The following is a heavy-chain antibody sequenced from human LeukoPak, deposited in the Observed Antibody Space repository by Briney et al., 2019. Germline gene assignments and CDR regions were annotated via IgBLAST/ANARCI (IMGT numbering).Heavy chain of an antibody. V-gene: IGHV3-23*01. CDR3: ARDHPKKYYDFWSGYSSV. Sequence: GGSLRLSCAASGFTFSSYAMNWVRQAPGKGLEWVSGISGSGGSTYYADSVKGRFTISRDNSKNTLYVQMNSLRAEDTAVYYCARDHPKKYYDFWSGYSSVWGQGTLVTVSS. CDR1: GFTFSSYA. J-gene: IGHJ4*02. CDR2: ISGSGGST. D-gene: IGHD3-3*01.